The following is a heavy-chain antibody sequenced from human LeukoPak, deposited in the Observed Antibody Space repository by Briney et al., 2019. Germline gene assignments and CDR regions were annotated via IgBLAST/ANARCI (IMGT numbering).Heavy chain of an antibody. CDR3: ARLRALSGHRGAFDI. D-gene: IGHD5/OR15-5a*01. V-gene: IGHV4-39*01. Sequence: PSETLSLTCAVSGDSISNHIYYWDWIRQTPGKGLEWIGAVYYTGNAYYNPSLKSRVTISVDTSDNRFSLHLSSVNAADTAINYCARLRALSGHRGAFDIWGQGTLVTVSS. J-gene: IGHJ3*02. CDR2: VYYTGNA. CDR1: GDSISNHIYY.